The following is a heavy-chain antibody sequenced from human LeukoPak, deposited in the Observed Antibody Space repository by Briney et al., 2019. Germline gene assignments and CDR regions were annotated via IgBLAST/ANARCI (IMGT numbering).Heavy chain of an antibody. CDR1: GYTFTSYY. CDR3: ARVDTAMVPDY. J-gene: IGHJ4*02. Sequence: ASVKVSCKASGYTFTSYYMHWVRQAPGQGLEWMGIINPSGGSTSYAQKFQGRVTMTRDTSTSTVYMELSSLRSEDTAVYYSARVDTAMVPDYWGQGTLVTVSS. CDR2: INPSGGST. V-gene: IGHV1-46*01. D-gene: IGHD5-18*01.